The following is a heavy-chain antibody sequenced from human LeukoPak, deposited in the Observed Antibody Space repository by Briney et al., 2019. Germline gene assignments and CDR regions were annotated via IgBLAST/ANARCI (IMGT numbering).Heavy chain of an antibody. CDR3: ARLGAYSSSSPPRYYYYGMDV. V-gene: IGHV4-39*01. J-gene: IGHJ6*02. CDR2: IYYSGST. CDR1: GGSISSSSYY. Sequence: SETLSLTCTVSGGSISSSSYYWGWIRQPPGKGLEWIGSIYYSGSTYYNPSLKSRVTISVDTSKNQFSLKLSSVTAADTAVYYCARLGAYSSSSPPRYYYYGMDVRGQGTTVTVSS. D-gene: IGHD6-6*01.